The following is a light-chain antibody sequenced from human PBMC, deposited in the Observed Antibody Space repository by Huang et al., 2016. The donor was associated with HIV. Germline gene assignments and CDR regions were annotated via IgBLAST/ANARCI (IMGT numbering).Light chain of an antibody. J-gene: IGKJ4*01. V-gene: IGKV3-15*01. CDR3: QQYDNWPTLT. CDR2: GAS. CDR1: QSVSSN. Sequence: EIVLTQSPGTLSVSPGETATLSCRASQSVSSNLAWYQYKPGQAPRLLIFGASTRATDIQPRVSGSGSGTDIILTISSVQSEDFALYYCQQYDNWPTLTFGGGTRVEI.